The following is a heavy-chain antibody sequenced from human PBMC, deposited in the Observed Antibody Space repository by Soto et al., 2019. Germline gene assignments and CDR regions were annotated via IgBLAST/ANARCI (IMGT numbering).Heavy chain of an antibody. D-gene: IGHD3-3*01. Sequence: QVQLQESGPGLVKASETLSLTCTVSGDSISTDYWSWIRQPPGKRLEYIGFIYNGGRPNYSPSLGGRVTLSPHTSKNQFSVTLSSVSAADTAVYYCARGEWFLRGYGMDVWGRGTTVTVS. V-gene: IGHV4-59*01. CDR3: ARGEWFLRGYGMDV. J-gene: IGHJ6*02. CDR1: GDSISTDY. CDR2: IYNGGRP.